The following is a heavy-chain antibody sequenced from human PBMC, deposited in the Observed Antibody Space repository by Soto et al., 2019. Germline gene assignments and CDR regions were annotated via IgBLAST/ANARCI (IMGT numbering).Heavy chain of an antibody. CDR2: ISNDGGNE. V-gene: IGHV3-30-3*01. D-gene: IGHD2-2*01. J-gene: IGHJ6*02. Sequence: QVQLVESGGGVVQPGRSLRLSCAASGFTLGDFAMHWVRQAPGKGLEWVALISNDGGNEHYGASVKGRFTISRDNPKHMLYLQLTGLRVEDTAVYYCARAMPGMDVWGQGTTVTVSS. CDR3: ARAMPGMDV. CDR1: GFTLGDFA.